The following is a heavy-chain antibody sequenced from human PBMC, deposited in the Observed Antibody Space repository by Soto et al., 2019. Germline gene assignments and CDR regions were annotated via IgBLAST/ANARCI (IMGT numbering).Heavy chain of an antibody. Sequence: PSQTLSLTCTVSGGSISSYYWSWIRQPPGKGLEWIGYIYYSGSTNYNPSLKSRVTISVDTSKNQFSLKLSSVTAADTAVYYCASIGRQRGYESFDYWGQGTLVTVSS. J-gene: IGHJ4*02. CDR3: ASIGRQRGYESFDY. CDR2: IYYSGST. V-gene: IGHV4-59*01. D-gene: IGHD5-12*01. CDR1: GGSISSYY.